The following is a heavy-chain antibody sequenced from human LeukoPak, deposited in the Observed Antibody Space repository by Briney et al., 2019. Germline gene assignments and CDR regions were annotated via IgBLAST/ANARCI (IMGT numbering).Heavy chain of an antibody. Sequence: ASVKVSCKASGYTFTSYALHWVRQAPGQRLEWMGWINAGNGNTKYSQKFQGRVTITRDTSASTAYMELSSLRSEDTAVYYCARVALAAALRYFDYWGQGTPVTVSS. CDR1: GYTFTSYA. CDR2: INAGNGNT. V-gene: IGHV1-3*01. J-gene: IGHJ4*02. D-gene: IGHD6-13*01. CDR3: ARVALAAALRYFDY.